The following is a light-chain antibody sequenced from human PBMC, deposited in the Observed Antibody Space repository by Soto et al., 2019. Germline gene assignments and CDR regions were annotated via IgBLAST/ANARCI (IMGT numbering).Light chain of an antibody. V-gene: IGKV3-20*01. CDR3: QQYGSSRT. CDR2: GAS. J-gene: IGKJ1*01. Sequence: EIVLTQSPGTLSLSPGERATLSCRASQSVSSSYLAWYQQKHGQAPRLLIYGASSRATGIPGRFSGSGSGTYFTLTISILEPEDVALYYCQQYGSSRTFGQGTKVEIK. CDR1: QSVSSSY.